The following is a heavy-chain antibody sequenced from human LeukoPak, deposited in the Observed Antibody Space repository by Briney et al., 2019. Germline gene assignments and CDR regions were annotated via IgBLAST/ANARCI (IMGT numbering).Heavy chain of an antibody. J-gene: IGHJ6*02. CDR1: GFTFSSYG. CDR2: IWYDGSNK. CDR3: ARGWWEDYYYYGMDV. V-gene: IGHV3-33*01. D-gene: IGHD1-26*01. Sequence: PGGSLRLSCAASGFTFSSYGMHWVRQAPGKGLEWVAVIWYDGSNKYYADSVKGRFTISRDNSKNTLYLQMNSLRAEDTAVYYCARGWWEDYYYYGMDVWGQGTTVTVSS.